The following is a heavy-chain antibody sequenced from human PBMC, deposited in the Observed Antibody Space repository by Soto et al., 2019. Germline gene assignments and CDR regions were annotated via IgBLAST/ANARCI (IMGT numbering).Heavy chain of an antibody. CDR1: GFSLSSGRMG. CDR2: FFSDVER. V-gene: IGHV2-26*01. J-gene: IGHJ6*04. D-gene: IGHD4-17*01. Sequence: SGPTLVNPTETLTLTCTVSGFSLSSGRMGVSWIRQPPGKPLEWLAHFFSDVERSYSASMQSRLTLSTDISGSQVVLTMTNMDPVDTATYYCARMDGDFNYYALDVWGKGTTVKVS. CDR3: ARMDGDFNYYALDV.